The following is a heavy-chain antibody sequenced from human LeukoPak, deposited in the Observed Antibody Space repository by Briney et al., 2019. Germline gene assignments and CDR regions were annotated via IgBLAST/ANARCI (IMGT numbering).Heavy chain of an antibody. V-gene: IGHV3-11*01. CDR3: ARDLLAVAGLFDI. CDR2: MSSSGSTI. Sequence: GGSLRLSCAASGFTFSDYYMRWIRQAPGKGLEWVSYMSSSGSTIYYAASVKRRFTISRDNAKNSPYLQMNSLRAEDTAVYYCARDLLAVAGLFDIWGQGTMVTVSS. J-gene: IGHJ3*02. CDR1: GFTFSDYY. D-gene: IGHD6-19*01.